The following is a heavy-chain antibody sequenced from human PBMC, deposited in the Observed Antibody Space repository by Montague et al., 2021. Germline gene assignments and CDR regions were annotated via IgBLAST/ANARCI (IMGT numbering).Heavy chain of an antibody. V-gene: IGHV4-38-2*02. J-gene: IGHJ6*03. CDR1: RSLINSDYY. CDR3: ARERDRYYYMDI. Sequence: SDTLSLTYTVSRSLINSDYYWGWIRQPPGKGLEWMGSVSHGGRTYYNPSLKSRVTISVDTSNNHFSLKLSSVTAADTAMYYCARERDRYYYMDIWGKGTTITVSS. CDR2: VSHGGRT.